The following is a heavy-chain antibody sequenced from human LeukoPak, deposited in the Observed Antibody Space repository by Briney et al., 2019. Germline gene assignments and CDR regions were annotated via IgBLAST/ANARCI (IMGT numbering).Heavy chain of an antibody. CDR1: GGSISSYY. Sequence: SETLSLTCTVSGGSISSYYWTWIRQPPGKGLEWIGYIFFSGSTKYNPSLKSRVTMSVDTSKKQFSLKISSVTAADTAVYYCARGGGDCSGGSCYSEDYWGQGILVTVSS. V-gene: IGHV4-59*01. D-gene: IGHD2-15*01. J-gene: IGHJ4*02. CDR2: IFFSGST. CDR3: ARGGGDCSGGSCYSEDY.